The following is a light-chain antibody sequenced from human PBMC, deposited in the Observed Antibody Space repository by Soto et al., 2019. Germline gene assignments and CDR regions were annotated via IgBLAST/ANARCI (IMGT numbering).Light chain of an antibody. CDR2: GAS. J-gene: IGKJ1*01. Sequence: EIVLTQSPGTVSLSPGERATLSCRAIESVSNDYLAWYQQRPGQAPRLIIYGASNSATGIADRFSSSGSGTDFTPTISLLEPEDFAVYYCQQYGSSPRTFGQGTKVDI. V-gene: IGKV3-20*01. CDR1: ESVSNDY. CDR3: QQYGSSPRT.